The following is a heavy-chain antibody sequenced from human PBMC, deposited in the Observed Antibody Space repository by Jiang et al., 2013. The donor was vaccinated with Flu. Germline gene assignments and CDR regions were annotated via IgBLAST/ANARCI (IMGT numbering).Heavy chain of an antibody. J-gene: IGHJ5*01. Sequence: SGAEVRKPGSSVKVSCKASGDSFSSYATSWVRQAPGQGLEWMGGIMPIFGTSKYSQKFQGRVTITADESASTVYMELSSLTSDDTAVYYCARDHTGYGSSWYDYWGQGTLVHRLL. CDR2: IMPIFGTS. CDR3: ARDHTGYGSSWYDY. V-gene: IGHV1-69*01. D-gene: IGHD6-13*01. CDR1: GDSFSSYA.